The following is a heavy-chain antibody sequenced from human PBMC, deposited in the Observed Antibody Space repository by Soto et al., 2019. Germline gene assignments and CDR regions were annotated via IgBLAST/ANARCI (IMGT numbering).Heavy chain of an antibody. V-gene: IGHV1-24*01. CDR1: GYTITELS. CDR3: ALPTTYYNFWSAYWDAGISGCYCCMEV. D-gene: IGHD3-3*01. CDR2: FDPEDGET. J-gene: IGHJ6*02. Sequence: ASVKVSCKVSGYTITELSMHWVRQAPGKGLEWMGGFDPEDGETIYAQKFQGRVTMTEDTSTDTAYMELSSLRSEDTAVYYCALPTTYYNFWSAYWDAGISGCYCCMEVWGQGTTV.